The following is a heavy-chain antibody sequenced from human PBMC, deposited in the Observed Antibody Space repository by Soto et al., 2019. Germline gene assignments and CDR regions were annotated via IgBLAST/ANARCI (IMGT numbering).Heavy chain of an antibody. D-gene: IGHD6-19*01. J-gene: IGHJ4*02. Sequence: GGSLRLSCAVSGFTFSSHAMSWVRQAPGKGLECVSSITGSGGSTYYTDSVKGRFTISRDKSKNTLYLQMNSLRGEDTAVYYCAKDLQFSGWVRGHTLDYSGQGTQVTVSS. CDR3: AKDLQFSGWVRGHTLDY. CDR1: GFTFSSHA. V-gene: IGHV3-23*01. CDR2: ITGSGGST.